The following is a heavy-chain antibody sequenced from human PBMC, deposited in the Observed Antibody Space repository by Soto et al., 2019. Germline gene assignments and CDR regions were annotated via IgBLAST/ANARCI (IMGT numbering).Heavy chain of an antibody. CDR3: ARGGLEPFDY. CDR1: GFTLGNYW. V-gene: IGHV3-74*01. Sequence: QAVGSLRLSCAASGFTLGNYWMHWVRQAPGKGLVWVSRINDYGTTINYAESVEGRFIISRDDAKSEVYLQMNNLRAEDSAVYYCARGGLEPFDYWGQGALVTVSS. CDR2: INDYGTTI. D-gene: IGHD1-1*01. J-gene: IGHJ4*02.